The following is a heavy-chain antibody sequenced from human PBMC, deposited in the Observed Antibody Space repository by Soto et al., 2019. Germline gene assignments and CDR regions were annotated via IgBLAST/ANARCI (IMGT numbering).Heavy chain of an antibody. D-gene: IGHD3-22*01. CDR3: ARVKGSGYHNWFGP. Sequence: ASVKVSCKASGYTFTIYGISWVRQAPGQGLEWMGWISAYNGNTNYAQKLQGRVTMTTDTSTSTAYMELRSLRSDDTAVYYCARVKGSGYHNWFGPWGQGTLVTVSS. J-gene: IGHJ5*02. CDR2: ISAYNGNT. CDR1: GYTFTIYG. V-gene: IGHV1-18*01.